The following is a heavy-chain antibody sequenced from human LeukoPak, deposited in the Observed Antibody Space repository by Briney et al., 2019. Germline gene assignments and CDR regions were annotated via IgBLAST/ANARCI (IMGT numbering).Heavy chain of an antibody. V-gene: IGHV1-18*04. Sequence: ASVKVSCKASGYTFTGYYMHWVRQAPGQGLEWMGWITDYNGETNYAQKLQGRVTMTTDTSTSTAYMELRSLRSDDTAVYYCASSPLVAAAVPYYFDFWGQGTLVTVSS. CDR3: ASSPLVAAAVPYYFDF. D-gene: IGHD6-13*01. CDR1: GYTFTGYY. J-gene: IGHJ4*02. CDR2: ITDYNGET.